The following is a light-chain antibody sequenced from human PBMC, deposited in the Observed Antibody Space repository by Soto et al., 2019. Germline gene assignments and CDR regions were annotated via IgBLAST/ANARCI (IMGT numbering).Light chain of an antibody. CDR3: GTWDSSLSAV. V-gene: IGLV1-51*01. Sequence: QSVLTQPPSVSAAPGQRVTISCSGSSSNIGNNYLSWYQQLPGTAPKLLIYDNNKRPSGIPDRFSGSKSGTSATLGITGLQTGDEADYYCGTWDSSLSAVFGGGTKVTVL. CDR1: SSNIGNNY. CDR2: DNN. J-gene: IGLJ2*01.